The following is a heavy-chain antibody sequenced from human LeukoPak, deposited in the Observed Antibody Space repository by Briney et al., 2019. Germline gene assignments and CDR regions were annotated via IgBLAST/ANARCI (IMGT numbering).Heavy chain of an antibody. CDR3: ARDPERYCSGGSCLP. J-gene: IGHJ5*02. CDR1: GFTFSSYR. V-gene: IGHV3-21*01. Sequence: GGSLRLSCAASGFTFSSYRMNWVRQAPGKGLEWVSSISSSGSYIYYADSVKGRFTISRDTAKNSLYLQMNSLRAEDTAVYYCARDPERYCSGGSCLPWGQGTLVTVSS. CDR2: ISSSGSYI. D-gene: IGHD2-15*01.